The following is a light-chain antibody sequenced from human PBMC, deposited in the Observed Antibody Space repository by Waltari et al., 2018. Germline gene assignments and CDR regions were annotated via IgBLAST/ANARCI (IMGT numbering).Light chain of an antibody. V-gene: IGKV3-15*01. CDR2: GAS. CDR1: QSISSN. J-gene: IGKJ1*01. Sequence: EIVMTQSPATLSVSLGERATLSCRASQSISSNLAWYQQKPGQAPRLLIFGASTRATGIPTRFRGSGSGTAFTLTISSLQSEDFAIYYCQQYNNWLWTFGQGTEVEIK. CDR3: QQYNNWLWT.